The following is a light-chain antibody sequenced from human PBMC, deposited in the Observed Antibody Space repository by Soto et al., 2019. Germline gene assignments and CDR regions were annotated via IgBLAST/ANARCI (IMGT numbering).Light chain of an antibody. V-gene: IGKV3-15*01. J-gene: IGKJ5*01. CDR2: GAS. CDR3: QQYGTPRSVT. Sequence: IVMTQSPATLSVSPGERDTLSCRGSQSVSSNLAWYQQKPGQAPRLLIYGASTRATGIPARFSGSGFGTDFTLTISKVEPEDFAVYYCQQYGTPRSVTFGQGTRVDIK. CDR1: QSVSSN.